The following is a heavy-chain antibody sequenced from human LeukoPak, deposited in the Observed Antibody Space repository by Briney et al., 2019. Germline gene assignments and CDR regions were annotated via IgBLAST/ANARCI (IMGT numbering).Heavy chain of an antibody. J-gene: IGHJ4*02. V-gene: IGHV3-23*01. CDR1: GFTFSSYA. D-gene: IGHD5-24*01. CDR2: ISVGGGST. Sequence: GGSLRLSCAASGFTFSSYAMSWVRQAPGKGLEWVSVISVGGGSTYYADSVNGRFTISRDNSKNTLYLQMNSLRAEDTAVYYCAKAIWLQLQYYFDYWGQGTLVTVSS. CDR3: AKAIWLQLQYYFDY.